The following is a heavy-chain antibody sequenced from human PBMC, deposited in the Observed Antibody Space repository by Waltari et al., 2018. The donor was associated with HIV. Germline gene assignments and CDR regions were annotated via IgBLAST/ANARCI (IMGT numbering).Heavy chain of an antibody. CDR3: VDDYRGLFVD. V-gene: IGHV3-23*04. CDR2: ISGNGETT. J-gene: IGHJ4*02. CDR1: GLNFNTFV. Sequence: EVQLEESGGTSVEQGGSLRLSCGVSGLNFNTFVMVWVRQPPGRGPEWVSGISGNGETTYYADSVKGRFTISRDNSKNMLFLHLTNLRLEDTALYFCVDDYRGLFVDWGQGTLVTVSS. D-gene: IGHD2-15*01.